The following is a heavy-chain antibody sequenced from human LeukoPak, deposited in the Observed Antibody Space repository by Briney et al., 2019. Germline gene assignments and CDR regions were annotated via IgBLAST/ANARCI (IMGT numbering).Heavy chain of an antibody. J-gene: IGHJ6*02. CDR1: GFTFSSYS. Sequence: GGSLRLSCAASGFTFSSYSMNWVRQAPGKGLEWVSSISSSSCYIYYADSVKGRFTISRDNAKNSLYLQMNSLRAEDTAVYYCASDLWAVAGRRGYYYYYGMDVWGQGTTVTVSS. D-gene: IGHD6-19*01. CDR3: ASDLWAVAGRRGYYYYYGMDV. V-gene: IGHV3-21*01. CDR2: ISSSSCYI.